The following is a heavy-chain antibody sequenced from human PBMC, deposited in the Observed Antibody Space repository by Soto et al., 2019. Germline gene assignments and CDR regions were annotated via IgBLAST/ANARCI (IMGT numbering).Heavy chain of an antibody. CDR3: AKVTDSSGWYPYYFGMDV. CDR2: ISYDGSKK. V-gene: IGHV3-30*18. D-gene: IGHD6-19*01. J-gene: IGHJ6*02. Sequence: PGGSLRLSCAASGFTVSNYGMHCVRQAPGKGLAWVAVISYDGSKKYYADAVKGRFTISRDNSKNTLYLQMNSLRAEDTAVYYCAKVTDSSGWYPYYFGMDVWGQGTTVTVSS. CDR1: GFTVSNYG.